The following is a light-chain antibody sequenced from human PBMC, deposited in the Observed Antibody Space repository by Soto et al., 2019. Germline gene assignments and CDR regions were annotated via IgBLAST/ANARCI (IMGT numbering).Light chain of an antibody. J-gene: IGLJ3*02. CDR2: DTN. V-gene: IGLV7-46*01. CDR1: TGAVTSGHW. CDR3: SLSYSGVRV. Sequence: QDVVTQEPSMTVSPGGKVTLTCASSTGAVTSGHWPYWFQQKPGQVPRALIYDTNNRHSWTPARFSGSLLGGTPALILSGARPEDEADYYCSLSYSGVRVFGGGTKLTVL.